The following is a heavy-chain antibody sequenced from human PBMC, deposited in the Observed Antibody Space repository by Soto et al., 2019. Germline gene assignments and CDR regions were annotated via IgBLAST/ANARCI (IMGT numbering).Heavy chain of an antibody. CDR2: IYSGGST. CDR1: GFTVSSNY. V-gene: IGHV3-66*01. Sequence: GGSLRLSCAASGFTVSSNYMSWVRQAPGKGLEWVSVIYSGGSTYYADSVKGRFTISRDNSKNTLYLQMNSLRAEDTAVYYCARRMSGYDYAFDIWGQGTMVTV. J-gene: IGHJ3*02. CDR3: ARRMSGYDYAFDI. D-gene: IGHD5-12*01.